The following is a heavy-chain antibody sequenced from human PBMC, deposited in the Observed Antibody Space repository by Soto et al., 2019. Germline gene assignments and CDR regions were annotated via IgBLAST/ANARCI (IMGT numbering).Heavy chain of an antibody. CDR2: FDPEDGET. V-gene: IGHV1-24*01. D-gene: IGHD2-2*02. CDR1: GYTLTELS. Sequence: ASVKVSCKVSGYTLTELSMHWVRQAPGKGLEWMGGFDPEDGETIYAQKFQGRVTMTEDTSTDTAYMELSSLRSEDTAVYYCATRNRRYCSSTSCYRGWVWFDPWGQGTLVTSPQ. CDR3: ATRNRRYCSSTSCYRGWVWFDP. J-gene: IGHJ5*02.